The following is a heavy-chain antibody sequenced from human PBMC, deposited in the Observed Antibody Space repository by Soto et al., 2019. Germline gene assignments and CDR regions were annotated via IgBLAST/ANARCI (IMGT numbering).Heavy chain of an antibody. V-gene: IGHV4-34*01. Sequence: SETLSLTCAVYGGSFSGYYWSWIRQPPGKGLEWIGEINHSGSTNYNPSLKSRVTISVDTSKNQFSLKLSSVTAADTAVYYCARGPGGGAAAGRYPHYFDYWGQGTLVTVSS. J-gene: IGHJ4*02. D-gene: IGHD6-13*01. CDR1: GGSFSGYY. CDR2: INHSGST. CDR3: ARGPGGGAAAGRYPHYFDY.